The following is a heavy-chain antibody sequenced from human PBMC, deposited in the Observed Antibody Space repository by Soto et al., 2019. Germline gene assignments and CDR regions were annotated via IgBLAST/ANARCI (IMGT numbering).Heavy chain of an antibody. J-gene: IGHJ4*02. CDR3: ASNPRGITIYDY. D-gene: IGHD3-3*01. Sequence: QVQLVQSGAEVKKPGASVRVSCKTSGYTFASYDINWVRQATGQGLEWMGWMNPNTDNSGYAQKFQGRVTMTSDTSISTAYLDLSSLRSEDTAIYYCASNPRGITIYDYWGQGTLVTVSS. CDR1: GYTFASYD. V-gene: IGHV1-8*01. CDR2: MNPNTDNS.